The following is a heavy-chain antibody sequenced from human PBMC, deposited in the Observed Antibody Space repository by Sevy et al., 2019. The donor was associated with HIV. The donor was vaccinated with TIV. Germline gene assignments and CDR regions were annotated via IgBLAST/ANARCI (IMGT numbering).Heavy chain of an antibody. CDR1: GFMFDAYA. CDR3: VKGMDSAGKYVNFDS. Sequence: GGSLRLSCAVSGFMFDAYAMHWVRQSPGKGLEWVSSISWNGENMGYADFVKGRFTISRDNAKKPLYLQMNGLRVEDTALFYCVKGMDSAGKYVNFDSWGQGTLVTVSS. D-gene: IGHD3-22*01. J-gene: IGHJ4*02. V-gene: IGHV3-9*01. CDR2: ISWNGENM.